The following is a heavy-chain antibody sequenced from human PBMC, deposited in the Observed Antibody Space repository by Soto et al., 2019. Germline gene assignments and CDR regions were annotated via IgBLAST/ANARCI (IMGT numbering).Heavy chain of an antibody. J-gene: IGHJ3*02. Sequence: GGSLRLSCAASGFTFSSYWMSWVRQAPGKGLEWVANIKQDGSEKYYVDSVKGRFTISRDNAKNSLYLQMNSLRAEDTAVYYCARSLEDIVATHAFDIWGQGTMVTVSS. CDR3: ARSLEDIVATHAFDI. CDR2: IKQDGSEK. CDR1: GFTFSSYW. D-gene: IGHD5-12*01. V-gene: IGHV3-7*02.